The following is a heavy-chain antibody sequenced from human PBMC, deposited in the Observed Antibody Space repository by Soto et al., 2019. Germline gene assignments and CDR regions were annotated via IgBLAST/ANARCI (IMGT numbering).Heavy chain of an antibody. CDR2: IYPDDSDI. V-gene: IGHV5-51*01. D-gene: IGHD2-8*01. Sequence: ESLKTSLRACGDGFETFWLVWVRQMPGKGLEWMAMIYPDDSDIKYSPSFEGQVTISVDRSITTAYLQWRSLRASDSGMFYCARVRNNGGDGFFDLWGQGTLVTVSS. CDR1: GDGFETFW. J-gene: IGHJ4*02. CDR3: ARVRNNGGDGFFDL.